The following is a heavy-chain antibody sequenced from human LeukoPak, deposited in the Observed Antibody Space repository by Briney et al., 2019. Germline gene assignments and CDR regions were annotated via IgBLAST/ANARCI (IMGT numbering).Heavy chain of an antibody. J-gene: IGHJ6*03. CDR3: ARADTAMAFYYYYYYMDV. V-gene: IGHV3-48*03. D-gene: IGHD5-18*01. CDR1: GFTFSSYE. Sequence: GGSLRLSCAASGFTFSSYEMNWVRQAPGKGLEWVSYISSSGSNIYYADSVKGRFTISRDNAKNSLYLQMNSLRAEDTAVYFCARADTAMAFYYYYYYMDVWGKGTTVTISS. CDR2: ISSSGSNI.